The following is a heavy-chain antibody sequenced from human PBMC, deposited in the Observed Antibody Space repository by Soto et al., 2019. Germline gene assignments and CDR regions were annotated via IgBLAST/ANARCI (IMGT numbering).Heavy chain of an antibody. J-gene: IGHJ5*02. V-gene: IGHV1-69*12. CDR1: GGTFSSYA. D-gene: IGHD3-16*01. CDR3: AGARPRQGWGAS. Sequence: QVQLVQSGAEVKKPGSSVKVSCKASGGTFSSYAISWVRQAPGQGLEWMGGIIPIFGTANYAQKFQGRVTITADESTKPAHQELSILRPGDSAVYCCAGARPRQGWGASWGQGTLVAVSS. CDR2: IIPIFGTA.